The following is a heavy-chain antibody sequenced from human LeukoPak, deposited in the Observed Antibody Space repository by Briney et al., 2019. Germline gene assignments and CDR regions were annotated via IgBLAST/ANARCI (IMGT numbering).Heavy chain of an antibody. Sequence: GGSLRLSCTASGFTFNNYWMSWVRQAPGKGLEWVAKIDQDGSEKYYVDSVKGRFTVSRDNAKNSLYLQLNSLRVEDTALYYCASDVLGGAFDIWGQGTMVTVSA. V-gene: IGHV3-7*01. CDR1: GFTFNNYW. J-gene: IGHJ3*02. CDR3: ASDVLGGAFDI. CDR2: IDQDGSEK.